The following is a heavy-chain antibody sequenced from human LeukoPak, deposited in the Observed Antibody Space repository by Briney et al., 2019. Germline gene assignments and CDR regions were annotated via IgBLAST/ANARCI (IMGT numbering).Heavy chain of an antibody. CDR3: AKDLVRDCSGGSCYGIDY. CDR1: GFTFSSYG. D-gene: IGHD2-15*01. Sequence: GRSLRLSCAASGFTFSSYGMHWVRQAPGKGLEWVAVISYAGSNKYYADSVKGRFTISRDNSKNTLYLQMNSLRAEDTAVYYCAKDLVRDCSGGSCYGIDYWGQGTLVTVSS. V-gene: IGHV3-30*18. CDR2: ISYAGSNK. J-gene: IGHJ4*02.